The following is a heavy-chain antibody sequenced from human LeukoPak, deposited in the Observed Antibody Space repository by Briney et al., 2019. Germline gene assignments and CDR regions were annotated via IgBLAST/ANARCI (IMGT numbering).Heavy chain of an antibody. V-gene: IGHV1-18*01. CDR2: IGAYNGNT. CDR1: GYTFTSYG. Sequence: GASVKVSCKASGYTFTSYGISWVRQAPGQGLEWMGWIGAYNGNTNYAQKLQGRVTMTTDTSTSTAYMELRSLRSDDTAVYYCARDSNRALYGDYVHYFDYWGQGTLVTVSS. J-gene: IGHJ4*02. CDR3: ARDSNRALYGDYVHYFDY. D-gene: IGHD4-17*01.